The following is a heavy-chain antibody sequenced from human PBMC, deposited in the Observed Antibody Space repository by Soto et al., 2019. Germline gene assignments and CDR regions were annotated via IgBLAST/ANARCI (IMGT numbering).Heavy chain of an antibody. CDR2: IYYSGST. D-gene: IGHD6-6*01. V-gene: IGHV4-39*01. CDR3: ARSYSSSSHFDY. Sequence: QLQLQESGPGLVKPSETLSLTCTVSGGSISSSSYYWGWIRQPPGKGLEWIGSIYYSGSTYYNPSLKSRVTISVDTSKNQFSLKLSSVTAADTAVYYCARSYSSSSHFDYWGQGTLVTVSS. J-gene: IGHJ4*02. CDR1: GGSISSSSYY.